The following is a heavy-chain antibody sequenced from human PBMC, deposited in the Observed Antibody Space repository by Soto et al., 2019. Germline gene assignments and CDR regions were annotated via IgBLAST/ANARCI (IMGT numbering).Heavy chain of an antibody. V-gene: IGHV3-23*01. CDR3: AKDPPWTVGPLAMDV. Sequence: EVQLLESGGGLVQAGGSLRLSCVASGFTFSTHAISWFRQVQGKGLEWVLSFIGSGGNIYYGESVKGRFTISRDDPKNTLYMDMNSLRVEDTAGYYCAKDPPWTVGPLAMDVWGQGTTVTVSS. J-gene: IGHJ6*02. CDR2: FIGSGGNI. D-gene: IGHD2-2*01. CDR1: GFTFSTHA.